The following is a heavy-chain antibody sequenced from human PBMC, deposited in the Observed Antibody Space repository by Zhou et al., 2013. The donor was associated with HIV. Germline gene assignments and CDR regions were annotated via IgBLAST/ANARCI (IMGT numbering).Heavy chain of an antibody. CDR1: GGTFSSYA. J-gene: IGHJ4*02. V-gene: IGHV1-69*04. Sequence: QVQLVQSGAEVKKPGSSVKVSCKASGGTFSSYAISWVRQAPGQGLEWMGRIIPILGIANYAQKFQGRVTITADKSTSTAYMELSSLRSEDTAVYYCARDMGDSSSWSFDYWGQGTLVTVSS. D-gene: IGHD6-13*01. CDR2: IIPILGIA. CDR3: ARDMGDSSSWSFDY.